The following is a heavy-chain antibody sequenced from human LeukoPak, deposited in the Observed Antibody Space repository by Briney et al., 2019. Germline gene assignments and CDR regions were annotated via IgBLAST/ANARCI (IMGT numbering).Heavy chain of an antibody. D-gene: IGHD3-9*01. CDR2: ISGRGGST. J-gene: IGHJ4*02. V-gene: IGHV3-23*01. CDR1: GFTFSSYA. CDR3: VKDMRFDWTPYYFDY. Sequence: PGGSLRLSCAASGFTFSSYAMSWVRQAPGKGLEWVSAISGRGGSTYYADSVKGRFTISRDNSKNTLYLQMNSLRAEDTAVYYCVKDMRFDWTPYYFDYWGQGTLVTVSS.